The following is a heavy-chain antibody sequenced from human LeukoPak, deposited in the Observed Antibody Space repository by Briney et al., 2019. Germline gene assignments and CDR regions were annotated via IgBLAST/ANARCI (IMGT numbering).Heavy chain of an antibody. V-gene: IGHV3-23*01. J-gene: IGHJ4*02. CDR3: ARELYGDYYFDY. CDR1: GFTFSSYA. D-gene: IGHD4-17*01. Sequence: GGSLRLSCAASGFTFSSYAMSWVRQAPGKGLEWVSGISGSGDNTYYADSVKGRFTISRDNSKNTLYVQMNSLRAEDTAVYYCARELYGDYYFDYWGQGTLVAVSS. CDR2: ISGSGDNT.